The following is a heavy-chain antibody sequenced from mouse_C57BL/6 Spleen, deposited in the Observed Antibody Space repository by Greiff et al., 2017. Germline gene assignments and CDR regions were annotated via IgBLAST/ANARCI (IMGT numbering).Heavy chain of an antibody. CDR2: IWPGGGT. J-gene: IGHJ2*01. Sequence: VQLVESGPGLVAPSQSLSITCTVSGFSLTSYAISWVRQPPGKGLEWLGVIWPGGGTNYNSALKSRLSISKDNSNSKVFLKMNSLQTDDTARYYCARPTETGFFDYWGQGTTLTVSS. D-gene: IGHD4-1*02. V-gene: IGHV2-9-1*01. CDR3: ARPTETGFFDY. CDR1: GFSLTSYA.